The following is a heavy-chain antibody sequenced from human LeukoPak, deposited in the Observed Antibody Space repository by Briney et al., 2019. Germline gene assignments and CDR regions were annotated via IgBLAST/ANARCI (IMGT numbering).Heavy chain of an antibody. CDR3: ARAVLRFLEWLDYGMDV. CDR1: GYTFTGYY. CDR2: INPNSGVT. V-gene: IGHV1-2*02. Sequence: GASVKVSCKASGYTFTGYYMHWVRQAPGQGLEWMGWINPNSGVTNYAQKFQGRVTMTRDTSISTAYMELSRLRSDDTAVYYCARAVLRFLEWLDYGMDVWGQGTTVTVSS. J-gene: IGHJ6*02. D-gene: IGHD3-3*01.